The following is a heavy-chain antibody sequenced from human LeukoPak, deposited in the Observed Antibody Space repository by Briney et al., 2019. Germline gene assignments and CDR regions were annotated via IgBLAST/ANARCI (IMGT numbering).Heavy chain of an antibody. CDR3: ARALYSSSYYYYYGMDV. J-gene: IGHJ6*02. CDR2: IYYSGST. Sequence: NTSETLSLTCTVSGGSISSYYWSWIRQPPGKGLEWLGYIYYSGSTNYNPSLKSRVTISVDTSKNQFSLKLSSVTAADTAVYYCARALYSSSYYYYYGMDVWGQGTTVTVSS. CDR1: GGSISSYY. V-gene: IGHV4-59*01. D-gene: IGHD6-6*01.